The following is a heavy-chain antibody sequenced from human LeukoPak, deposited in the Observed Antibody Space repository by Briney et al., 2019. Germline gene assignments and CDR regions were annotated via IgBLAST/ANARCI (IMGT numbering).Heavy chain of an antibody. CDR1: GGSISSGDYY. V-gene: IGHV4-30-4*01. Sequence: SQTLSLTCTVSGGSISSGDYYWSWIRQPPGKGQEWIGYIYYSGSTYYNPSLKSRVTISVDTSKNQFSLKLSSVTAADTAVYYCARVGIAASWFDPWGQGTLVTVSS. D-gene: IGHD6-25*01. CDR3: ARVGIAASWFDP. J-gene: IGHJ5*02. CDR2: IYYSGST.